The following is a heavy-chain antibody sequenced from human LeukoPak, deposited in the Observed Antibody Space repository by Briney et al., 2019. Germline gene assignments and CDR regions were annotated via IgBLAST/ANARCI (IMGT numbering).Heavy chain of an antibody. D-gene: IGHD2-21*01. V-gene: IGHV3-74*01. Sequence: PGGSLRLSCVASGFTFSSYWMHWVRQVPGKGVVWVSQINSDGSTTRYADSVKGRFTISRDNAKNTVFLQMSSLRAEDTAVYYCAGRGNGDSFWGQGTMVTVSS. CDR3: AGRGNGDSF. CDR2: INSDGSTT. J-gene: IGHJ3*01. CDR1: GFTFSSYW.